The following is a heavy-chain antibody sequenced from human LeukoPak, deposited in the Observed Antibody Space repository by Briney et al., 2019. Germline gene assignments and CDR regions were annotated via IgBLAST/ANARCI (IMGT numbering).Heavy chain of an antibody. D-gene: IGHD2-2*01. CDR2: VYPGDANT. J-gene: IGHJ4*02. CDR1: GYHFSSYY. V-gene: IGHV5-51*01. Sequence: PGESLKISCQVSGYHFSSYYIGWVRQMPGRGLEWMGIVYPGDANTRYSPSFQGQVTISVDKSISTAYLQWSSLKASDTAMYYCARPGYCTSTTCWDLDYWGQGTLVTVSP. CDR3: ARPGYCTSTTCWDLDY.